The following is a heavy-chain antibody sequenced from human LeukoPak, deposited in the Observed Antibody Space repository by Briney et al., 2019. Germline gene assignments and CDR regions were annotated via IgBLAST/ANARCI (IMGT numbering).Heavy chain of an antibody. V-gene: IGHV3-20*04. CDR1: GFTFSSYW. Sequence: GGSLRLSCAASGFTFSSYWMSWVRQAPGKGLEWVSGINWNGGSTYYADSVKGRFTISRDNAKNLLYLQMNRLRAEDTAQYYCARGHGNIPFDIWGRGTLVTVSS. CDR2: INWNGGST. J-gene: IGHJ2*01. D-gene: IGHD1/OR15-1a*01. CDR3: ARGHGNIPFDI.